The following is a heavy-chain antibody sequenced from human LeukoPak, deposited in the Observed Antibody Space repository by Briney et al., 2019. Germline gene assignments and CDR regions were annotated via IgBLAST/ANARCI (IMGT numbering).Heavy chain of an antibody. Sequence: RASVKVSCKASGYTFTSYGISWVRQAPGQGLEWMGWISAYNGNTNYAQKLQGRVTMTTDTSTSTAYMELRSLRSDDTAVYYCARVSSSGYYYYMDVWGKGTTVTVSS. CDR1: GYTFTSYG. CDR2: ISAYNGNT. V-gene: IGHV1-18*01. D-gene: IGHD6-6*01. CDR3: ARVSSSGYYYYMDV. J-gene: IGHJ6*03.